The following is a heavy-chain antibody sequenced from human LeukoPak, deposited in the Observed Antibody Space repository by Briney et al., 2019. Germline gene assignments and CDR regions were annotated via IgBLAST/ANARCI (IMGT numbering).Heavy chain of an antibody. CDR1: GLSVTNNY. CDR2: FYVGGAT. CDR3: ARGDGYNFFDY. Sequence: GGSLRLSCAVSGLSVTNNYMSWVRQAPGKGLEWVSVFYVGGATYYADSVKGRFTISRDNSENTLYLQMKSLRAEDTAVYYCARGDGYNFFDYWGQGTLDTVSS. J-gene: IGHJ4*02. V-gene: IGHV3-53*01. D-gene: IGHD5-24*01.